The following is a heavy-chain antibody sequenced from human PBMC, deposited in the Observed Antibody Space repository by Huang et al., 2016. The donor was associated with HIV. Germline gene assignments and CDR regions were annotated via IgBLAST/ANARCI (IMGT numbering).Heavy chain of an antibody. CDR1: TFRFGAYW. Sequence: VESGGRLVQPGGSIRLSCVGSTFRFGAYWMSWVRQSRGKGLEWVANIKQDESEKYYVDSGKGRFNISRDNAKKVLFLEMNNVRVEDTATYYCATKTAAMDIWGQGTTVTVS. D-gene: IGHD1-7*01. J-gene: IGHJ6*02. CDR2: IKQDESEK. V-gene: IGHV3-7*01. CDR3: ATKTAAMDI.